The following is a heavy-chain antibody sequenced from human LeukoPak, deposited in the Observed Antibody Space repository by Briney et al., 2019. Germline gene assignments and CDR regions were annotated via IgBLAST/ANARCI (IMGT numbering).Heavy chain of an antibody. CDR2: IYYSGST. Sequence: PSETLSLTCTVSGGSISSSSYYWGWIRQPPGKGLEWIGSIYYSGSTYYNPSLKSRVTISVDTSKNQFSLKLSSVTAADTAVYYCASIAVAEDVFDYWGQGTLVTVSS. J-gene: IGHJ4*02. CDR3: ASIAVAEDVFDY. D-gene: IGHD6-19*01. V-gene: IGHV4-39*07. CDR1: GGSISSSSYY.